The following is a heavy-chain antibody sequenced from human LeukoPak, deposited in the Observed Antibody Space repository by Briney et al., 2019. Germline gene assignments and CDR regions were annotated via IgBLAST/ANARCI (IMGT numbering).Heavy chain of an antibody. CDR1: GDSISSSNLY. D-gene: IGHD5-18*01. CDR3: ARGRGFRGYSYGYYHY. CDR2: INSGGTT. J-gene: IGHJ4*02. Sequence: SETLSLTCSVSGDSISSSNLYWGWIRQAPGKGLEWIANINSGGTTYYNPSLKSRVTISVDTSKNQFSLKLYSVTAADTAVYYCARGRGFRGYSYGYYHYWGQGTLVTVSS. V-gene: IGHV4-39*01.